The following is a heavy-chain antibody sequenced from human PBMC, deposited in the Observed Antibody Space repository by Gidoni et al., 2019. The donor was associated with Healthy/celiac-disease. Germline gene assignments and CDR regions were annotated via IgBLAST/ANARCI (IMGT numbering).Heavy chain of an antibody. V-gene: IGHV4-34*01. D-gene: IGHD3-22*01. CDR3: ARGGNTFNSSGYYYGFDY. J-gene: IGHJ4*02. CDR2: INHSGST. Sequence: QVQLQQWGAGLLKPSETLSLTCAVYGGSFSGYYWSWIRQPPGKGLEWIGEINHSGSTNYNPSLKSRVTISVDTSKNQFSLKLSSVTAADTAVYYCARGGNTFNSSGYYYGFDYWGQGTLVTVSS. CDR1: GGSFSGYY.